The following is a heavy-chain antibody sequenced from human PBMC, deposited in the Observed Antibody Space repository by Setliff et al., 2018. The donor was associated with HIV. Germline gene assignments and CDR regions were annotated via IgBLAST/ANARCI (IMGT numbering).Heavy chain of an antibody. CDR2: IYYSGNT. CDR3: ARGGRDFYDSSGYYWNY. Sequence: LSLTCTASGGSISSGDYYWTWIRQPPGKGLEWIGYIYYSGNTFYNPSLKSRLTISIDTSKNQFSLKLSSVTAADTAVYYCARGGRDFYDSSGYYWNYWGQGTLVTVSS. V-gene: IGHV4-30-4*08. CDR1: GGSISSGDYY. J-gene: IGHJ4*02. D-gene: IGHD3-22*01.